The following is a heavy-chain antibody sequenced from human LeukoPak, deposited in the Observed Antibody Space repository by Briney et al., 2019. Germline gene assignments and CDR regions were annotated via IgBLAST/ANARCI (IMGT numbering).Heavy chain of an antibody. CDR1: GFTFSSYG. J-gene: IGHJ4*02. CDR3: AGHFGAWHYFDY. Sequence: GGSLRLSCAASGFTFSSYGMSWVRQAPGKGLEWVLAISGSGGSTYYADSVKGRFTISRDNSKNTLYLQMNNLRPEDTAVYYCAGHFGAWHYFDYWGQGTLVTVSS. D-gene: IGHD3-3*01. V-gene: IGHV3-23*01. CDR2: ISGSGGST.